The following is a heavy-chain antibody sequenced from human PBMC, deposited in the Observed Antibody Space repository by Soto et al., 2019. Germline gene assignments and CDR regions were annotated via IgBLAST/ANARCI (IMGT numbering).Heavy chain of an antibody. V-gene: IGHV3-23*01. D-gene: IGHD3-22*01. CDR1: GFTFSSYA. Sequence: GGSLRLSCAASGFTFSSYAMSWVRQAPGKGLEWVSAISGSGGSTYYADSVKGRFTISRDNSKNTLYLQMNSLRAEDTAVYYCAKSPTGGYYDSSGYYNYWGQGTLVTVSS. J-gene: IGHJ4*02. CDR3: AKSPTGGYYDSSGYYNY. CDR2: ISGSGGST.